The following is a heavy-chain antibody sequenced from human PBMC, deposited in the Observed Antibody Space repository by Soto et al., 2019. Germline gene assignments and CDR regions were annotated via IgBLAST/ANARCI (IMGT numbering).Heavy chain of an antibody. J-gene: IGHJ4*02. CDR2: INPNSGGT. CDR3: ERASSGHTDFDY. Sequence: ASVNCYVNASGYTFTGDYMHWVRQAPGQVLDWLGWINPNSGGTNYAQNFQDWVTMTRDTAISTAYMELTRLTSDDTAVYFCERASSGHTDFDYWGQGNLVAVSS. CDR1: GYTFTGDY. D-gene: IGHD3-22*01. V-gene: IGHV1-2*04.